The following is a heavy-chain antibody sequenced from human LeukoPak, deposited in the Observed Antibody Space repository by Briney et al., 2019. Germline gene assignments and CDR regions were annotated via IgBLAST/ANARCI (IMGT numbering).Heavy chain of an antibody. CDR2: ISSSGSTI. CDR3: ASSTPLTSFDY. CDR1: GFTFSSYE. V-gene: IGHV3-48*03. J-gene: IGHJ4*02. Sequence: PGGSLRLSCAASGFTFSSYEMNWVRQAPGEGLEWVSYISSSGSTIYYADSVKGRFTISRDNAKNSLYPQMNSLRAEDTAVYYCASSTPLTSFDYWGQGTLVTVSS. D-gene: IGHD3-10*01.